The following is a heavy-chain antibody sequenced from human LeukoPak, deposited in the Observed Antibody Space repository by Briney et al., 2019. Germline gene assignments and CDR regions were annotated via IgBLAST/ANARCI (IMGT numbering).Heavy chain of an antibody. D-gene: IGHD3-22*01. CDR3: ARARGYYDSSDY. Sequence: ASVKVSCKASGYTFTDYYMHWVRQAPGQGLEWMGWINPNSGGTNHAEKFQGRVTMTRDTSTSTVYMELSSLRSEDTAVYYCARARGYYDSSDYWGQGTLVTVSS. CDR1: GYTFTDYY. CDR2: INPNSGGT. J-gene: IGHJ4*02. V-gene: IGHV1-2*02.